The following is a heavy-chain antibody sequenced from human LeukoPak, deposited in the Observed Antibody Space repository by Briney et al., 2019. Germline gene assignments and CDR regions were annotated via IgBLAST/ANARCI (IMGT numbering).Heavy chain of an antibody. V-gene: IGHV3-23*01. CDR2: ISGSGGST. D-gene: IGHD3-16*01. CDR3: AKNYDYVWDPLGV. J-gene: IGHJ4*02. CDR1: GFTFSSYA. Sequence: PGGSLRLSCAASGFTFSSYAMSWVRQAPGKGLEWVSAISGSGGSTHYADSVKGRFTISRDNSKNTLYLQMNSLRAEDTAVYYCAKNYDYVWDPLGVWGQGTLVTVSS.